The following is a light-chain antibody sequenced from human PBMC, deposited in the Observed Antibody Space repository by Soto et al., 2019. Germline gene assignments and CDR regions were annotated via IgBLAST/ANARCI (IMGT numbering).Light chain of an antibody. J-gene: IGLJ2*01. Sequence: QSVLTQPPSVSGAPGQRVIISCSGGSSNTGAGYDVHWYRQLPGTAPKLLIYGNTNRPSGVPDRFSGSKSGTSASLTVSGLQAEDEADYYCSSYAGGNNLIFGGGTKLTVL. CDR2: GNT. CDR3: SSYAGGNNLI. CDR1: SSNTGAGYD. V-gene: IGLV1-40*01.